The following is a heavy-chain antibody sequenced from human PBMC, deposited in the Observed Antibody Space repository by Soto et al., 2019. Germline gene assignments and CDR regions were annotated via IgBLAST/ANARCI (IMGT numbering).Heavy chain of an antibody. CDR3: ARDGDVHSPPIWFDP. V-gene: IGHV1-18*01. CDR1: GYTFTSYG. J-gene: IGHJ5*02. Sequence: GASVKVSCKASGYTFTSYGISWVRQAPGQGLEWMGWISAYNGNTNYAQKLQGRVTMTTDTSTSTAYMELRSLRSDDTAVYYCARDGDVHSPPIWFDPWGHGTLVTVSS. CDR2: ISAYNGNT. D-gene: IGHD1-1*01.